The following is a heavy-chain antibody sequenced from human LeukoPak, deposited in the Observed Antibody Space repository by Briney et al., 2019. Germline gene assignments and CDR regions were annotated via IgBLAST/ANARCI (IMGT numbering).Heavy chain of an antibody. D-gene: IGHD6-19*01. CDR2: INSDARST. V-gene: IGHV3-74*01. CDR1: GFTFSSYG. CDR3: ARGADSGYSSDS. J-gene: IGHJ5*02. Sequence: PGGSLRLSCAASGFTFSSYGMHWVRQAPGKGLVWVSRINSDARSTSYADSVKGRFTISRDNAKNTLYLQMNSLRAEDTAVYYCARGADSGYSSDSWGQGTLVTVSS.